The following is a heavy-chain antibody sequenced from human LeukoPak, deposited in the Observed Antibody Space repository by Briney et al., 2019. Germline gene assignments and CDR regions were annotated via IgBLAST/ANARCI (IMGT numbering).Heavy chain of an antibody. CDR2: IYYSGST. CDR1: GGSISSYY. D-gene: IGHD6-19*01. CDR3: ARADSSGWYEGNWFDP. Sequence: KPSETLSLTCTVSGGSISSYYWSWIRQPPGKGLEWIGYIYYSGSTNYNPSLKSRVTISVDTSKNQFSLKLSSVTAADTAVYYCARADSSGWYEGNWFDPWGQGTLVTVSS. V-gene: IGHV4-59*01. J-gene: IGHJ5*02.